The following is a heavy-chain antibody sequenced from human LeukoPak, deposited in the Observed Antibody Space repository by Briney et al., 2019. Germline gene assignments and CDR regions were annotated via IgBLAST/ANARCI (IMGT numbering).Heavy chain of an antibody. CDR2: LTDSGGTT. CDR1: GFTFSNYA. Sequence: GGSLRLSCVASGFTFSNYAMGWVRQALGKRPEWVSSLTDSGGTTYYVDSVKGRFAISRDNSKNTLYLQMNSLRAEDTAVYYCARDGDYYYGMDVWGQGTTVTVSS. V-gene: IGHV3-23*01. CDR3: ARDGDYYYGMDV. J-gene: IGHJ6*02.